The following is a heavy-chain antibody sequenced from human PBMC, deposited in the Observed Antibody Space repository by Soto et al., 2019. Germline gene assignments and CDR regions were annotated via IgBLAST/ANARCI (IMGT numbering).Heavy chain of an antibody. J-gene: IGHJ4*02. V-gene: IGHV1-2*02. CDR1: GYTFTGYY. Sequence: ASVKVSCKASGYTFTGYYIHWVRQAPGEGLEWIGWINPNTGVTKNSQKFQGRVTMTRDTSISTGYMELSRLRSDDTAIYYCARAFPNYDSSGNYWGQGTLVTVSS. D-gene: IGHD3-22*01. CDR3: ARAFPNYDSSGNY. CDR2: INPNTGVT.